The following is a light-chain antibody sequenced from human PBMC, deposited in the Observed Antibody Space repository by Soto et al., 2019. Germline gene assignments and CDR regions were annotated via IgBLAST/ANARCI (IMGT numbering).Light chain of an antibody. Sequence: QSALTQPASVSGSPGQSITISCTGTSSDVGAYNYVSWYQQYPGKAPKLIIYDVSKRPSGIPDRFFGSKFGNTASLTISGLQAEDEADYYCCSYAGSFIFVFGTGTKLTVL. CDR2: DVS. J-gene: IGLJ1*01. CDR3: CSYAGSFIFV. CDR1: SSDVGAYNY. V-gene: IGLV2-11*01.